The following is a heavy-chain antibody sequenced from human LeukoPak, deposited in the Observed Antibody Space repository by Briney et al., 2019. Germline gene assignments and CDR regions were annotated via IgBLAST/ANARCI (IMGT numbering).Heavy chain of an antibody. CDR1: GGSFSGYY. D-gene: IGHD2-2*01. V-gene: IGHV4-34*01. CDR3: ARLSVGPKPAGKTPYCSSTSCRYYYYYMDV. CDR2: INHSGST. Sequence: PSETLSLTCAVYGGSFSGYYWSWIRQPPGKGLEWIGEINHSGSTNYNPSLKSRVTISVDTSKNQFSLKLSSVTAADTAVYYCARLSVGPKPAGKTPYCSSTSCRYYYYYMDVWGKGTTVTISS. J-gene: IGHJ6*03.